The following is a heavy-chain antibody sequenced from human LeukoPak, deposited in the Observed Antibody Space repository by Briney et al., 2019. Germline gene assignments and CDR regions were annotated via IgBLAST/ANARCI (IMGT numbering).Heavy chain of an antibody. CDR2: IYHSGST. D-gene: IGHD6-19*01. V-gene: IGHV4-30-2*01. CDR3: ARGDLQQWLSAFDI. CDR1: GGSISSGGYY. J-gene: IGHJ3*02. Sequence: PSETLSLTCTVSGGSISSGGYYWSWIRQPPGKGLEWIGYIYHSGSTYYNPSLKSRVTISVDRSENQFSLKLSSVTAADTAVYYCARGDLQQWLSAFDIWGQGTMVTVSS.